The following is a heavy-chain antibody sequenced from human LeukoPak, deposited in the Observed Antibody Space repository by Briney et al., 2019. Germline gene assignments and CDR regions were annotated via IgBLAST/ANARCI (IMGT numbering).Heavy chain of an antibody. CDR3: ARLSGYSSGHYYSDY. V-gene: IGHV4-59*01. Sequence: SETLSLTCTVSGGSISSDYWSWIRQPPGRGLEWIGYIYYRGSTNYNPSLKSRVTISIDTSKNQFSLKLSSVTAADTAVYYCARLSGYSSGHYYSDYWGQGTLVTVSS. D-gene: IGHD3-22*01. J-gene: IGHJ4*02. CDR1: GGSISSDY. CDR2: IYYRGST.